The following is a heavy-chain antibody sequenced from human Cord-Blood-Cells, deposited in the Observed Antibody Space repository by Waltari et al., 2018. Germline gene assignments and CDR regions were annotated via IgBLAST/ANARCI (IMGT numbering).Heavy chain of an antibody. D-gene: IGHD6-6*01. CDR3: AREYSSSSFDY. CDR2: INPNSGGT. J-gene: IGHJ4*02. CDR1: GYTFTGYY. V-gene: IGHV1-2*02. Sequence: QVQLVQPGAEVKKPGASVKVSCKASGYTFTGYYIHCVRQAPGQGLEWMGWINPNSGGTNYAQKCQCRVTMTRDTSISTAYMELSRLGSDDTAVYYCAREYSSSSFDYWGQGTLVTVSS.